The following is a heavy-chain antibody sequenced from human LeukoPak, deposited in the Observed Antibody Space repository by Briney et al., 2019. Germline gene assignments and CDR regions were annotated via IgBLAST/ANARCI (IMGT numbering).Heavy chain of an antibody. D-gene: IGHD3-22*01. CDR2: IKPDGSEE. J-gene: IGHJ5*02. CDR1: GFSLSSYW. CDR3: AREVVAALDP. V-gene: IGHV3-7*01. Sequence: SGGSLRLSCAASGFSLSSYWMSWVRQAPGKGLEWVANIKPDGSEENYVDSVKGRFTVSRDNAKNSLYLQMNSLRVEDAAVYYCAREVVAALDPWGQGILVTVSS.